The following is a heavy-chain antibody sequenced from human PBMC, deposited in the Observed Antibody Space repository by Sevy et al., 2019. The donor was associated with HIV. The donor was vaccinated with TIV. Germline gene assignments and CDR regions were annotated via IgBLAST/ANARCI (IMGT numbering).Heavy chain of an antibody. D-gene: IGHD2-15*01. CDR3: ARDYSGGSCSYPIFDY. CDR2: ISAYNGNT. Sequence: ASVKVSCKASGYTFTSYGISWVRQAPGQGLEWMGWISAYNGNTNNTQKLQGRVTMTTDTSTSTAYMELRSLRSDDTAVYYCARDYSGGSCSYPIFDYWGQGTLVTVSS. CDR1: GYTFTSYG. J-gene: IGHJ4*02. V-gene: IGHV1-18*01.